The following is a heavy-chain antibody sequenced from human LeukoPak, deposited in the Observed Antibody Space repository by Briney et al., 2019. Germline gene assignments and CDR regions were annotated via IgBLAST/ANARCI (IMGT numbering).Heavy chain of an antibody. V-gene: IGHV3-74*01. Sequence: PGGSLRLSCAASRVTFSNYWMHGGRHAPGKGLVWVSRINSDGSSTTSADSVKGRFTISRDNAKNTLYLQMNSLRAEATAVYYCAKGGATVIDYWGQGTLVTVSS. J-gene: IGHJ4*02. CDR1: RVTFSNYW. CDR2: INSDGSST. CDR3: AKGGATVIDY. D-gene: IGHD4-17*01.